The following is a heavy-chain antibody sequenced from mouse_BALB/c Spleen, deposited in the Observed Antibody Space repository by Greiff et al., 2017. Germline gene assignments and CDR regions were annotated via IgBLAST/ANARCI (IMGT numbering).Heavy chain of an antibody. Sequence: EVQLQESGGGLVQPGGSLKLSCAASGFTFSSYGMSWVRQTPDKRLELVATINSNGGSTYYPDSVKGRFTISRDNAKNTLYLQMSSLKSEDTAMYYCARDEGYFAWFAYWGQGTLVTVSA. CDR2: INSNGGST. V-gene: IGHV5-6-3*01. D-gene: IGHD2-3*01. J-gene: IGHJ3*01. CDR3: ARDEGYFAWFAY. CDR1: GFTFSSYG.